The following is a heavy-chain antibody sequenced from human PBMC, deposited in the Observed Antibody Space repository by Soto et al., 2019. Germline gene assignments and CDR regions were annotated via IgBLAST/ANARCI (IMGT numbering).Heavy chain of an antibody. D-gene: IGHD3-10*01. Sequence: GGSLRLSCAASGFTFSSYAMSWVRQAPGKGLEWVSAISGSGGSTYYADSVKGRFTISRDNSKNTLYLQMNSLRAEDTAVYYCAKEGVMSGSYYNTKTTYYQEWPMDVWGQGTTVTVSS. J-gene: IGHJ6*02. CDR1: GFTFSSYA. V-gene: IGHV3-23*01. CDR3: AKEGVMSGSYYNTKTTYYQEWPMDV. CDR2: ISGSGGST.